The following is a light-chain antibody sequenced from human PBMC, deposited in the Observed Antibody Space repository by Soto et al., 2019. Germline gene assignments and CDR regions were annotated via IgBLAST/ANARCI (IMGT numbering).Light chain of an antibody. V-gene: IGKV1-5*01. CDR2: DAS. Sequence: DLQMTQSPSTLSASVGDRVSITCRASQSVSNWLAWYQQQPGKAPKLLIYDASTLGNGVPSRFSGSGSGTEFTLTIASLQADDFATYYCQQYSTYLTFGQGAKVEI. CDR1: QSVSNW. J-gene: IGKJ1*01. CDR3: QQYSTYLT.